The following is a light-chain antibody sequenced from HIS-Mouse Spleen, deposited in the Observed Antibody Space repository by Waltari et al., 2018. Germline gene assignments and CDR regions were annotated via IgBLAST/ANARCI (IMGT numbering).Light chain of an antibody. CDR3: QQLNSYPPT. CDR2: AAS. J-gene: IGKJ1*01. V-gene: IGKV1-9*01. Sequence: DIQLTQSPSFLSASVGDRVTITCRASQGISSYLDWYQQKPGKAPKLLIYAASNLQSGVPSRFSGSGSGTEFTLTISSLQPEDFATYYCQQLNSYPPTFGQGTKVEIK. CDR1: QGISSY.